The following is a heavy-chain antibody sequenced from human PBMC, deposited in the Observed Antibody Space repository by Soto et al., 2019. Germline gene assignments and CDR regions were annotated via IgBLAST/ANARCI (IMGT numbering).Heavy chain of an antibody. CDR2: IIPISGAA. CDR1: GGTFSNYV. Sequence: QVQLVQSGAEVKKPGSSVKVSCKASGGTFSNYVVNWVRQAPGQGLEWMGRIIPISGAANYTQKFQGRVTITADKPTSTSYMELSSLRSEDTAVYYCARDMTRTVVPYFDFWGQGTLGTVSS. D-gene: IGHD1-7*01. V-gene: IGHV1-69*06. J-gene: IGHJ4*02. CDR3: ARDMTRTVVPYFDF.